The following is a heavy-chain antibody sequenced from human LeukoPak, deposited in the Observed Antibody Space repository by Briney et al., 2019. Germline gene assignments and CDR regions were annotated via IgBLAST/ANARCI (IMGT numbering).Heavy chain of an antibody. CDR1: GFTFSSYW. Sequence: GGSLRLSCAASGFTFSSYWMSWVRQAPGKGLEWVANIKQDGSEKYYVDSVKGRFTISRDNAKNSLYLQMNSLRAEDTAVYYWARDSAWELLSNFDYWGQGTLVTVSS. CDR3: ARDSAWELLSNFDY. D-gene: IGHD1-26*01. J-gene: IGHJ4*02. CDR2: IKQDGSEK. V-gene: IGHV3-7*01.